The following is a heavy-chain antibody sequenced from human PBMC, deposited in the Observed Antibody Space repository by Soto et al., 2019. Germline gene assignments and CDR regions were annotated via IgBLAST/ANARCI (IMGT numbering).Heavy chain of an antibody. Sequence: QVQLVQSGAVMKRPGASVKVSCKASGYTFTSHGLSWVRQAPGQGLEWMGWISASNGDTNYAQKYQGRVTVTTDTSTSAGDMELRSRRSEGTAVYYSARMVRGSNIGSSHYTDACREGTTVTVSS. CDR2: ISASNGDT. D-gene: IGHD3-10*01. J-gene: IGHJ6*03. CDR3: ARMVRGSNIGSSHYTDA. V-gene: IGHV1-18*01. CDR1: GYTFTSHG.